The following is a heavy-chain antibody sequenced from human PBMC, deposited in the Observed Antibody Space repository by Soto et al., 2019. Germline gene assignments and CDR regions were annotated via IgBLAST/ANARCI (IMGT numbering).Heavy chain of an antibody. V-gene: IGHV3-30*12. CDR2: ISYDGSNK. D-gene: IGHD2-2*02. Sequence: PGGSLRLSCAASGFTFSSYGMHWVRQAPGKGLEWVAVISYDGSNKYYADSVKGRFTISRDNSKNTLYLQLNSLRAEDTAVYYCARDSYRYCSSTSCHTPFYWGQGTLVTVSS. J-gene: IGHJ4*02. CDR1: GFTFSSYG. CDR3: ARDSYRYCSSTSCHTPFY.